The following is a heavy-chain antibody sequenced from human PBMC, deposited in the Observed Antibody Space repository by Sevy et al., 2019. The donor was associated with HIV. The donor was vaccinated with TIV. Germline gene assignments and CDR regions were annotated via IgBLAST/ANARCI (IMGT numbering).Heavy chain of an antibody. CDR3: ARGGGMRSYYYYYMDV. D-gene: IGHD3-16*01. CDR2: IIPIFGAA. J-gene: IGHJ6*03. Sequence: ASVKVSCKASGGTLSIYAISWVRQAPGQGLEWMGGIIPIFGAASYAQKFQGRVTITADESTSTVYMELSSLRSEDTAVYYCARGGGMRSYYYYYMDVWGKGTTVTVSS. CDR1: GGTLSIYA. V-gene: IGHV1-69*13.